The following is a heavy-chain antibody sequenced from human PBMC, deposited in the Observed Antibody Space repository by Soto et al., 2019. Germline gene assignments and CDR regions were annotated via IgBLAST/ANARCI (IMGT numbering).Heavy chain of an antibody. CDR3: ARLVASETGYGMDV. V-gene: IGHV3-21*06. Sequence: PVGSLRLSCAASGFIFSSHNMNWVRQAPGKGLEWVSSITGSSSYIFYADSVKGRFTISRDNAKNTVYLQVNSLRAEDTGVYYCARLVASETGYGMDVWGQGTTVTVSS. CDR1: GFIFSSHN. CDR2: ITGSSSYI. D-gene: IGHD3-9*01. J-gene: IGHJ6*02.